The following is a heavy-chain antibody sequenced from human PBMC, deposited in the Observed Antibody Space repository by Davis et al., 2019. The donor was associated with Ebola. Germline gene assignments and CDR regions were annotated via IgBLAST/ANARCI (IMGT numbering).Heavy chain of an antibody. CDR3: ARAEDDYGEYPDVLEI. CDR1: GLSVASTY. V-gene: IGHV3-53*01. CDR2: IYNVYTT. Sequence: GGSLRLSCAASGLSVASTYMNCVRQAPGKGLEWGSVIYNVYTTYYADSVKGRFTISRDSSKNTVYLQMSSLRAEDTAVYYCARAEDDYGEYPDVLEIWGQGTLVTVSS. D-gene: IGHD4-17*01. J-gene: IGHJ3*02.